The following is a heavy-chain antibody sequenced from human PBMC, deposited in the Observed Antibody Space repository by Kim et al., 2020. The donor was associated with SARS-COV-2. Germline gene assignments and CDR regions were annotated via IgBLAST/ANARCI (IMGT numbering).Heavy chain of an antibody. V-gene: IGHV3-33*01. CDR3: ARDDDESAFYWYFGL. Sequence: AESVEGRFTISRDTSKNTVYLQMNSLTADDTAVYYCARDDDESAFYWYFGLWGRGTEVTVSS. J-gene: IGHJ2*01.